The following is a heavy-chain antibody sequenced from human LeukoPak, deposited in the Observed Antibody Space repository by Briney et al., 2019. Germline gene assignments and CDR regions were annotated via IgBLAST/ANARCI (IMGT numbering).Heavy chain of an antibody. D-gene: IGHD5-18*01. CDR2: IYSGGST. J-gene: IGHJ3*02. V-gene: IGHV3-53*01. CDR1: GFTFSDYY. Sequence: GGSLRLSCAASGFTFSDYYMSWIRQAPGKGLEWVSVIYSGGSTYYADSVKGRFTISRDNSKNTLYLQMNSLRAEDTAVYYCARDPGYRYARDAVDIWGQGTMVTVS. CDR3: ARDPGYRYARDAVDI.